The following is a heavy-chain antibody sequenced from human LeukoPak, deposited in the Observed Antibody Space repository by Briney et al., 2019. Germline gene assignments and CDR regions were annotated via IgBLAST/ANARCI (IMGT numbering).Heavy chain of an antibody. CDR1: GFTFSSYA. Sequence: GGSLRLSCAASGFTFSSYAMHWVRQAPGKGLEWVAVISYDGSNKYYADSVKGRFTISRDNSKNTLYLQMNSLRAEDTAVYYCARDLSLPRNNTLIMDVWGKGTTVTVSS. CDR2: ISYDGSNK. V-gene: IGHV3-30-3*01. D-gene: IGHD2/OR15-2a*01. CDR3: ARDLSLPRNNTLIMDV. J-gene: IGHJ6*03.